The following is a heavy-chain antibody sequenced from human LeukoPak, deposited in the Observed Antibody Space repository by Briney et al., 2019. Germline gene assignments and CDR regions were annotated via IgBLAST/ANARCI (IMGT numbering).Heavy chain of an antibody. CDR1: GYTFTSYY. CDR2: IRPIGDST. J-gene: IGHJ5*02. D-gene: IGHD6-19*01. V-gene: IGHV1-46*01. Sequence: GASVKVSCKASGYTFTSYYMHWVRQAPGLGLEWMGIIRPIGDSTTYAQKFQGRVTMTTDTSTSTAYMELRSLRSDDTAVYYCAGISGWSFGFDPWGQGTLVTVSS. CDR3: AGISGWSFGFDP.